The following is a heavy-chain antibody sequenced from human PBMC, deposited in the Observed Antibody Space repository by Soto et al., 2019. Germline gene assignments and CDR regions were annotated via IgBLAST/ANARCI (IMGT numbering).Heavy chain of an antibody. CDR3: AREIAVAGTHYFDY. V-gene: IGHV4-59*01. Sequence: PVGSLRLSCAASGFTFSSYAMSWVRQAPGKGLEWIGYIYYSGSINYNPSLKSRVTISEDTSKNQFSLKMSSVTAADTAVYYCAREIAVAGTHYFDYWGQGTLVTVSS. CDR2: IYYSGSI. J-gene: IGHJ4*02. D-gene: IGHD6-19*01. CDR1: GFTFSSYA.